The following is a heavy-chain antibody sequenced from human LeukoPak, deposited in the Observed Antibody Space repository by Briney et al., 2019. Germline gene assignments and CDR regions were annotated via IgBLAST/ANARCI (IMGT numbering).Heavy chain of an antibody. J-gene: IGHJ4*02. CDR1: GFTFRSYW. V-gene: IGHV3-7*01. CDR2: INQEATRT. Sequence: GGSLRLSCAASGFTFRSYWMSWVRQAPGKGLEWLGHINQEATRTDHADSVKGRFTISRDNSRNLLYLHMSSLRAEDTAVYYCAKYLSRAFGSWGQGILVSVSS. D-gene: IGHD2/OR15-2a*01. CDR3: AKYLSRAFGS.